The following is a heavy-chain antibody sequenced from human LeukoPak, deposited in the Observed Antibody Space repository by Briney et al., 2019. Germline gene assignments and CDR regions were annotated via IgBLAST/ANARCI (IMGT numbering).Heavy chain of an antibody. V-gene: IGHV3-21*01. J-gene: IGHJ4*02. CDR1: GFTFSSYS. D-gene: IGHD2-21*02. Sequence: PGGSLRLSCAASGFTFSSYSMNWVRQAPGKGLEWVSSISSSSSYIYYADSVKCRFTISRDNAKNSLYLQMNSLRAEDTAVYYCARAVYCGGDCYPPHLDYWGQGTLVTVSS. CDR3: ARAVYCGGDCYPPHLDY. CDR2: ISSSSSYI.